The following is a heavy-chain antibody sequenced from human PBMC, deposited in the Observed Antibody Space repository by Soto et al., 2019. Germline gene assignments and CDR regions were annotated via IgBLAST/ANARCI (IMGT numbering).Heavy chain of an antibody. CDR1: GFTFSDYY. V-gene: IGHV3-11*06. J-gene: IGHJ4*02. D-gene: IGHD6-13*01. CDR3: ARDLFGSSWPHTIDY. Sequence: GGSLRLSCAASGFTFSDYYMSWIRQAPGKGLEWVSYISSSSSYTNYADSVKGRFTISRDNAKNSLYLQMNSLRAEDTAVYYCARDLFGSSWPHTIDYWGQGTLVTVSS. CDR2: ISSSSSYT.